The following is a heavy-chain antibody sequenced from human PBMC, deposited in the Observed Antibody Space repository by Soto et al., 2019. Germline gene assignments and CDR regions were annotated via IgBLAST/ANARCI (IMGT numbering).Heavy chain of an antibody. J-gene: IGHJ4*02. CDR1: GGSIANNNHF. D-gene: IGHD2-15*01. Sequence: QLQLQESGPGLVRPSETLSLTCTVSGGSIANNNHFWGWVRQPPGKGLEWIGSAAYSGGTYKNPSLKSRVTVSVDTSKNQFSLKLTSVTAADTAVYYCAKVVVGATSHSDFDSWGQGTLVTVSS. V-gene: IGHV4-39*01. CDR2: AAYSGGT. CDR3: AKVVVGATSHSDFDS.